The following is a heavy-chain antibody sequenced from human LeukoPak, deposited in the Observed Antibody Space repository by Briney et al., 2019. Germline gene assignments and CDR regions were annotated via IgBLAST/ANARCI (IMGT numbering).Heavy chain of an antibody. CDR3: ARDRYNWNDASDAFDI. D-gene: IGHD1-20*01. V-gene: IGHV4-59*01. CDR2: IYHSGST. J-gene: IGHJ3*02. CDR1: GGSISSYY. Sequence: SETLSLTCTVSGGSISSYYWSWIRQPPGKGLEWIGYIYHSGSTNYNPSLKSRVTISVDTSKNQFSLKLSSVTAADTAVYYCARDRYNWNDASDAFDIWGQGTMVIVSS.